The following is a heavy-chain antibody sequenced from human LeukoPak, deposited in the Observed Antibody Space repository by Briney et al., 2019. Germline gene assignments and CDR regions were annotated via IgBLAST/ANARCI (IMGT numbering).Heavy chain of an antibody. CDR1: GGSFSGYY. CDR2: INHSGST. J-gene: IGHJ5*02. D-gene: IGHD2-15*01. Sequence: PSETLSLTCAVYGGSFSGYYWSWIRQPPGKGLEWIGEINHSGSTNYNPSLKSRVTISVDTSKNQFSLKLSSVTAADTAVYYCARGYIVVVVAATLFDPWGQGTLVTVSS. V-gene: IGHV4-34*01. CDR3: ARGYIVVVVAATLFDP.